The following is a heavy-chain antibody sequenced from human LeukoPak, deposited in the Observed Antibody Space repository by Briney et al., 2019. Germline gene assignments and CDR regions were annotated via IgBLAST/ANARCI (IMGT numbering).Heavy chain of an antibody. J-gene: IGHJ4*02. D-gene: IGHD1-26*01. CDR3: ASGSYYYVSDF. Sequence: GGSLGLSCAASGFTFSSYGMHWVRQAPGKGLEWAAFIGYGGSNKFHGESVKGRFTISRDNSKNTLYLQMNSLKVEDTAVYYCASGSYYYVSDFWGQGTLVTVSS. V-gene: IGHV3-30*02. CDR1: GFTFSSYG. CDR2: IGYGGSNK.